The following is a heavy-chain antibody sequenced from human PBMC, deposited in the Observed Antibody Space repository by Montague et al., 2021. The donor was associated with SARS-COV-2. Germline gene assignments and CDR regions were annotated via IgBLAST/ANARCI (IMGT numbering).Heavy chain of an antibody. CDR2: IHYSGST. V-gene: IGHV4-61*08. Sequence: SETLSLTCTVSGGSTSSGDYYWSWIRQPPGKGLEWIGYIHYSGSTNYNPSLKSRVTISVDTSKNQFSLKLSSVTAADTAVYYCARLEAGDCSGGSCYRSWFDPWGQGTLVTVSS. D-gene: IGHD2-15*01. CDR1: GGSTSSGDYY. J-gene: IGHJ5*02. CDR3: ARLEAGDCSGGSCYRSWFDP.